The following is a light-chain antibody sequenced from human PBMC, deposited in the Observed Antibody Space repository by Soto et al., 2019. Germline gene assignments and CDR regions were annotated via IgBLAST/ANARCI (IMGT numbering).Light chain of an antibody. V-gene: IGKV3-20*01. CDR3: QQYGSSPYT. CDR1: QSVSSSY. CDR2: GAS. Sequence: EIVLTQSPGTLSLSPGERATLSCRASQSVSSSYLAWYQQKPGQAPRLLIYGASSRATGIPDRFSGSGSGTDVTLTISRLEPQDFVVYYCQQYGSSPYTFGQATKLSIK. J-gene: IGKJ2*01.